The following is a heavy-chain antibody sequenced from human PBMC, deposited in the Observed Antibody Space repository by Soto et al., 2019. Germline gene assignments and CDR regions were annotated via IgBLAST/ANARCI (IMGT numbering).Heavy chain of an antibody. D-gene: IGHD6-13*01. CDR2: IYYSGST. J-gene: IGHJ6*02. V-gene: IGHV4-39*01. CDR3: ARHAPTHSSWGRSYYYYGMDV. CDR1: GGSISSSSYY. Sequence: PSETLSLTCTVSGGSISSSSYYWGWIRQPPGKGLEWIGSIYYSGSTYYNPSLKSRVTISVDTSKNQFSLKLSSVTAADTAVYYCARHAPTHSSWGRSYYYYGMDVWGQGTTVTVSS.